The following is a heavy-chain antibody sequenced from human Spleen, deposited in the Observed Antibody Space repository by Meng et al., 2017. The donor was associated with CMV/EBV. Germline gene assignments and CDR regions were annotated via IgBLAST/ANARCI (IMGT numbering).Heavy chain of an antibody. CDR2: ISHDGKIN. Sequence: GESLKISCAASGFTFKTYPMHWVRQAPGKGLEWVAVISHDGKINYYADSVKGRFIISRDNSRNTLYLQMHSLRVEDTAVYYCARAYYDFWSGYWGMDVWGQGTTVTVSS. D-gene: IGHD3-3*01. V-gene: IGHV3-30*04. J-gene: IGHJ6*02. CDR1: GFTFKTYP. CDR3: ARAYYDFWSGYWGMDV.